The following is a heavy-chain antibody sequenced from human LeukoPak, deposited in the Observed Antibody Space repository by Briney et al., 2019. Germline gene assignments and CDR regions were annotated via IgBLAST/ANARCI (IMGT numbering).Heavy chain of an antibody. J-gene: IGHJ5*02. CDR3: ARGGHDYGGNGPNWFDP. D-gene: IGHD4-23*01. CDR2: IYTSGST. CDR1: GGSISSSNW. V-gene: IGHV4-61*02. Sequence: PSETLSLTCAVSGGSISSSNWWSWVRQPAGKGLEWIGRIYTSGSTNHNPSLKSRVTISVDTSKNQFSLKLSSVTAADTAVYYCARGGHDYGGNGPNWFDPWGQGTLVTVSS.